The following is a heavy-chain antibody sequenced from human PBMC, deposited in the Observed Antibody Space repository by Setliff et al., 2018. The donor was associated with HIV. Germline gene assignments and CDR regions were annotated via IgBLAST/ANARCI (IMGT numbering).Heavy chain of an antibody. V-gene: IGHV3-15*01. D-gene: IGHD5-12*01. CDR1: GGSISSYY. J-gene: IGHJ4*02. CDR3: TTEGGGGYNFRGYFDY. Sequence: KPSETLSLTCTVSGGSISSYYWSWVRQAPGKGLEWVGRIKSEADGGTPDYTAPVGGRFTISRDDSKNTLYLQMNSLKTEDTAVYYCTTEGGGGYNFRGYFDYWGQGTLVTVSS. CDR2: IKSEADGGTP.